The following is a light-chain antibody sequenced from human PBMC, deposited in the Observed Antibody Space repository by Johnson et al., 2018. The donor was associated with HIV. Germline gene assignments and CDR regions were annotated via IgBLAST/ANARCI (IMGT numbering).Light chain of an antibody. Sequence: QPLLTQPPSVSAAPGQKVTISCSGSSSNIGNNYVSWYQQLPGTAPKLLIYENNKRPSGIPDRFSGSKSGTSATLGITGLQTGDEADYYCGTWDSSLSAGGVFGTGTKVTVL. CDR1: SSNIGNNY. V-gene: IGLV1-51*02. CDR3: GTWDSSLSAGGV. CDR2: ENN. J-gene: IGLJ1*01.